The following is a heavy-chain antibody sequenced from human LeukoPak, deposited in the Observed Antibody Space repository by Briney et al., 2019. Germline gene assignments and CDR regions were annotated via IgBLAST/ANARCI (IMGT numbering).Heavy chain of an antibody. V-gene: IGHV5-51*01. J-gene: IGHJ4*02. Sequence: GESLKISCKGSGYRFSSYWIGWVRQMLGKGLEWMGIIYPGDSDIRYSPSFQGQVTISADKSISTVYLQWSSLKASDTAMYYCARPDPNWYYFDYWGQGTLVTVSS. D-gene: IGHD1-1*01. CDR1: GYRFSSYW. CDR2: IYPGDSDI. CDR3: ARPDPNWYYFDY.